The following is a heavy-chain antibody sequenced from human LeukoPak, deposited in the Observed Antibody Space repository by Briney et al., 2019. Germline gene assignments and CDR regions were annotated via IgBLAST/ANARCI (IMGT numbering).Heavy chain of an antibody. D-gene: IGHD5-12*01. V-gene: IGHV4-59*12. CDR1: GGSISSYY. CDR2: IYYSGST. J-gene: IGHJ6*02. CDR3: ARVRIVATTNYYYYYGMDV. Sequence: SETLSLTCTVSGGSISSYYWSWIRQPPGKGLEWIGYIYYSGSTNYNPSLKSRVTISVDTSKNQFSLKLSSVTAADTAVYYCARVRIVATTNYYYYYGMDVWGQGTTVTVSS.